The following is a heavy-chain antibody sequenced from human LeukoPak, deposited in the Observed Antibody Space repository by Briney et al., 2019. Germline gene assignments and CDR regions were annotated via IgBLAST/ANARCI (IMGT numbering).Heavy chain of an antibody. D-gene: IGHD1-7*01. V-gene: IGHV1-69*01. J-gene: IGHJ5*02. CDR3: ARDWGLIGSTDWGGHEDWFDP. CDR1: GGIINNYI. CDR2: IIPNIGTT. Sequence: SVKVSCKASGGIINNYIISWVRQAPGQGLEWVGGIIPNIGTTNYAQKFQGRVTITADESTTTVYMELSSLRSEDTAVYYCARDWGLIGSTDWGGHEDWFDPWGQGTLFTVSS.